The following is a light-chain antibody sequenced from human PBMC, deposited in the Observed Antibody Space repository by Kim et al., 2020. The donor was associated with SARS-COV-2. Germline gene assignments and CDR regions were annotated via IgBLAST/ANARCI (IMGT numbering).Light chain of an antibody. CDR1: ENIGTW. CDR2: LAS. Sequence: GDRVTITCRASENIGTWLAWYQKKPGRAPSLLIYLASTLESGVPSRFSGTGSGTEFSLSITSLQPDDFATYYCQHYSRFPYTFGQGTKLEI. J-gene: IGKJ2*01. CDR3: QHYSRFPYT. V-gene: IGKV1-5*03.